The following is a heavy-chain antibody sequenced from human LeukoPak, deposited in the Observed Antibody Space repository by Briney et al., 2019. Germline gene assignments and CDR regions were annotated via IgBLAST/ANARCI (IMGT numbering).Heavy chain of an antibody. J-gene: IGHJ3*02. Sequence: SETLSLTCAVYAGSFTGYYWSWIRQPPGKGLEWIGEINHSGSTNYNPSLKSRVTISVDTSKNQFSLKLSSVTAADTAVYYCARGPLRYFDWEPSRAFDIWGQGTMVTVSS. CDR1: AGSFTGYY. CDR2: INHSGST. CDR3: ARGPLRYFDWEPSRAFDI. D-gene: IGHD3-9*01. V-gene: IGHV4-34*01.